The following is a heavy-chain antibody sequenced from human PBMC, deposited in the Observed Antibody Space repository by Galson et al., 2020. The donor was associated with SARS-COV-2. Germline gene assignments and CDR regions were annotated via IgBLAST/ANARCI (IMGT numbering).Heavy chain of an antibody. J-gene: IGHJ4*02. D-gene: IGHD3-10*01. V-gene: IGHV4-34*01. CDR1: GGSFSGYY. CDR3: ARGHYGSDDY. CDR2: INHSGST. Sequence: SETLSLTCAVYGGSFSGYYWSWIRQPPGKGLEWIGEINHSGSTNYNPSLKSRVTISVATSKNQFSLNLSSVTAADTAVYYCARGHYGSDDYWGQGTLVTVSS.